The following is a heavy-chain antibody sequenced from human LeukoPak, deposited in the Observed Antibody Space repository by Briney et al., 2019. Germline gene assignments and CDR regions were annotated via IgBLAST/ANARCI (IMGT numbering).Heavy chain of an antibody. D-gene: IGHD2-15*01. J-gene: IGHJ4*02. V-gene: IGHV3-23*01. CDR3: AKAPVTSCRGAFCYPFDS. Sequence: PGGSLRLSCSVSGFSLSSYAGGWVRRAPGKGLEWVSATNSSDAGKYYADSVRGRFTISRDNSRNTMDLQMNSLRAEDAAVYYCAKAPVTSCRGAFCYPFDSWGQGTVVTVSS. CDR1: GFSLSSYA. CDR2: TNSSDAGK.